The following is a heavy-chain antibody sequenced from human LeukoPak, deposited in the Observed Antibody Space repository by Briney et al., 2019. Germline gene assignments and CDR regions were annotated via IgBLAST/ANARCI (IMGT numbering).Heavy chain of an antibody. CDR1: GFTFSSYE. Sequence: GGSLRLSCAASGFTFSSYEMNWVRQAPGKGLEWVSYISSSGSTIYYADSVKGRFTISRDNAKNSLYLQMNSLRAEDTAVYYCARGEEWLPSYFDYWGQGTLVTVSS. V-gene: IGHV3-48*03. CDR3: ARGEEWLPSYFDY. J-gene: IGHJ4*02. CDR2: ISSSGSTI. D-gene: IGHD3-3*01.